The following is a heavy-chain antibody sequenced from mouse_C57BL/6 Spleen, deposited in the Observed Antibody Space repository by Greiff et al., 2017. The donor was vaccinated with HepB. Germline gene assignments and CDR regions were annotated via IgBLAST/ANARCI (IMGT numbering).Heavy chain of an antibody. CDR2: IDPSDSYT. V-gene: IGHV1-69*01. Sequence: QVQLQQPGAELVMPGASVKLSCKASGYTFTSYWMHWVKQRPGQGLEWIGEIDPSDSYTNYNQKFKGKSTLTVDTSSSTAYMQLSSLTSEDSAVYYCATINWSWFAYWGQGTLVTVSA. J-gene: IGHJ3*01. CDR3: ATINWSWFAY. CDR1: GYTFTSYW. D-gene: IGHD4-1*01.